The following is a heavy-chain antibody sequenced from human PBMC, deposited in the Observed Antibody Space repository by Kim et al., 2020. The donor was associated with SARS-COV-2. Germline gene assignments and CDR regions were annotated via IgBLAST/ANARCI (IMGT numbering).Heavy chain of an antibody. CDR2: ISKSGGST. J-gene: IGHJ4*02. D-gene: IGHD6-6*01. V-gene: IGHV3-23*01. CDR1: AFTFSNYD. CDR3: AKEYSSSSAGY. Sequence: GGSLRLSCAASAFTFSNYDMSWVRQAPGKGLEWVSGISKSGGSTYYADSVKGRFTISRDNSKSTLYLQMNSLRVEVTAVYYCAKEYSSSSAGYWGQGTLVTVSS.